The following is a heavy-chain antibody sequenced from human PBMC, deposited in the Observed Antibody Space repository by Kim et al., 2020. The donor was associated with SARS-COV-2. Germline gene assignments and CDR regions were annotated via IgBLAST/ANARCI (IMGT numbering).Heavy chain of an antibody. CDR2: IIPIFGTA. D-gene: IGHD6-13*01. V-gene: IGHV1-69*13. J-gene: IGHJ5*02. CDR3: ASRTYGSSSWYERPVGGEFDP. Sequence: SVKVSCKASGGTFSSYAISWVRQAPGQGLEWMGGIIPIFGTANYAQKFQGRVTITADESTSTAYMELSSLRSEDTAVYYCASRTYGSSSWYERPVGGEFDPWGQGTLVTVSS. CDR1: GGTFSSYA.